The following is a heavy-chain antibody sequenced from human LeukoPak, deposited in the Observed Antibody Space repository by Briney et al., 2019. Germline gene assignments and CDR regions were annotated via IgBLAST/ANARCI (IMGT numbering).Heavy chain of an antibody. J-gene: IGHJ4*02. V-gene: IGHV4-4*07. D-gene: IGHD2-15*01. CDR2: IYTSGRI. CDR3: ARDLGGGSPG. CDR1: GGSISSYY. Sequence: SETLSLTCTVSGGSISSYYWSWIRQPAGKGLEWLGLIYTSGRINYNSSLKSRLTISVDTSKNQFSLELRSVTAADTAVYYCARDLGGGSPGWGQGTWSPSPQ.